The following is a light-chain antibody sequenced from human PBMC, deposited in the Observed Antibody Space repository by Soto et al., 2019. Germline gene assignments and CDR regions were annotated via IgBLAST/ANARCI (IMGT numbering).Light chain of an antibody. J-gene: IGKJ3*01. V-gene: IGKV1-12*01. CDR1: HDVSNC. Sequence: DIQTTQSPSSVSASVGDRVTITCRASHDVSNCLAWYQQKPGRAPKLLIYAASRLQTGVPSRFSGSGSGTDFTLTINSLQPEDVATCFCLQSRSFPLFTFGPGTKVHIK. CDR2: AAS. CDR3: LQSRSFPLFT.